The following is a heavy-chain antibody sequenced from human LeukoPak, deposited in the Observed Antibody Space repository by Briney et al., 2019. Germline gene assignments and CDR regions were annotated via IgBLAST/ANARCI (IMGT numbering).Heavy chain of an antibody. D-gene: IGHD5-18*01. J-gene: IGHJ4*02. V-gene: IGHV4-34*01. Sequence: SETLSLTCAVYGGSFSSYYWTWIRQPPGKGLEWIGEINHSGSTNYTPSLKSRVSISVDTSKNQFSLKLSSVTAADTAVYYCARGRGYSSNYFDYWGQGTLVTVSS. CDR3: ARGRGYSSNYFDY. CDR2: INHSGST. CDR1: GGSFSSYY.